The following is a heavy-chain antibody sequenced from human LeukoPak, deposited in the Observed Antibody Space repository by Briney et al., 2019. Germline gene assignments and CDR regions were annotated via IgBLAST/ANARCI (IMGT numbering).Heavy chain of an antibody. CDR1: GFTFDNYF. CDR3: ATSHGWSPDH. V-gene: IGHV3-43*02. CDR2: ISGDGGTT. D-gene: IGHD6-19*01. Sequence: GGSLRLSCAASGFTFDNYFMHWVRQAAGKGLEWVSFISGDGGTTYYRDSVKGRFTISRDNSKNSLYLQLESLRADDTALYFCATSHGWSPDHWGQGTLVTVSS. J-gene: IGHJ4*02.